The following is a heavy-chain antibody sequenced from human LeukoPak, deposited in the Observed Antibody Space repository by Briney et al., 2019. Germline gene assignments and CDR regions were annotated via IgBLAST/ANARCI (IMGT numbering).Heavy chain of an antibody. V-gene: IGHV4-4*02. CDR3: AREILGGFNPGAY. CDR2: IHRSGSP. Sequence: SETLSLTCTVSLDSTTSNFWSWVRHPPGKGLEWIGEIHRSGSPNYNPSLQSRVTISIDRSRNQIALELSSVTAADTAVYYCAREILGGFNPGAYWGQGTLVTVSS. D-gene: IGHD1-14*01. J-gene: IGHJ4*02. CDR1: LDSTTSNF.